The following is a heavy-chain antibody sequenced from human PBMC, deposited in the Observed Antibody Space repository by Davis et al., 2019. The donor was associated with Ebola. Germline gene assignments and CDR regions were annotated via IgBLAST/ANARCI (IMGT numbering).Heavy chain of an antibody. D-gene: IGHD6-19*01. CDR2: IYYSGST. CDR1: GGSISSYY. V-gene: IGHV4-59*01. J-gene: IGHJ4*02. CDR3: ARADSSGWYLN. Sequence: PSETLSLTCTVSGGSISSYYWSWVRQPPGKGLEWIGYIYYSGSTNYNPSLKSRVTISVDTSKNQFSLKLSSVTAADTAVYYCARADSSGWYLNWGQGTLVTVSS.